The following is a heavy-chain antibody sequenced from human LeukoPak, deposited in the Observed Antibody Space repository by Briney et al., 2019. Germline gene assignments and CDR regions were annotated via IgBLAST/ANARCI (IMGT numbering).Heavy chain of an antibody. CDR2: ISGSGGST. D-gene: IGHD1-26*01. J-gene: IGHJ4*02. Sequence: GGSLRLSCAASGFTFSSYAMSWVRQAPGKGLEWVSAISGSGGSTYYADSVKGRFTISRDNSKNTLYLQMNSLRAEDTAVYYSTSGGATRDPPHGWGQGTLVTVSS. V-gene: IGHV3-23*01. CDR1: GFTFSSYA. CDR3: TSGGATRDPPHG.